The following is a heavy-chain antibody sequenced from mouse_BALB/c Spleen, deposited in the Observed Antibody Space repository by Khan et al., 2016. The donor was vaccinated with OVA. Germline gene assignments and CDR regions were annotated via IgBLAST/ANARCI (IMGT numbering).Heavy chain of an antibody. CDR2: IDPPNDDS. CDR1: GFNIKDTY. Sequence: VQLKESGAELVKPGASVKLSCSASGFNIKDTYIPWVKQRPEQGLEWIGRIDPPNDDSKYGPKFQDKATLTADTSSNTAYLQLSSLTSDDTAVYYCATRYGNPFAYWGQGTLLSGSA. CDR3: ATRYGNPFAY. J-gene: IGHJ3*01. V-gene: IGHV14-3*02. D-gene: IGHD2-1*01.